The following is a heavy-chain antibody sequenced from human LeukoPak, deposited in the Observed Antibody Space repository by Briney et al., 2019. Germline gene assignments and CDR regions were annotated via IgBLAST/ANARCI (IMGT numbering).Heavy chain of an antibody. Sequence: SVKVSCKASGGTFSTFGITWVRQAPGQGLEWMGGTIPIFGAKHYAQKFRGRVTFTADNSTTTTFMELSSLRSEDMALYFCASYSNWGDFDSWGQGTLVTVSS. CDR1: GGTFSTFG. CDR3: ASYSNWGDFDS. D-gene: IGHD7-27*01. CDR2: TIPIFGAK. V-gene: IGHV1-69*06. J-gene: IGHJ4*02.